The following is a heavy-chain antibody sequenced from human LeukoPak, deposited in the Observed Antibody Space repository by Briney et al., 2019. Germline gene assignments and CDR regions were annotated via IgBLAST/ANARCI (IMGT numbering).Heavy chain of an antibody. V-gene: IGHV1-2*02. CDR3: ARGYCSGDCFTLFDY. Sequence: EASVEVSCKASGYMFTGYYMHWVRQAPGQGLEWMGWINPNSGGTNYAQKFQGRVTMTRDTSISTAYMELSSLRSDDTAVYYCARGYCSGDCFTLFDYWGQGTLVTVSS. J-gene: IGHJ4*02. CDR2: INPNSGGT. CDR1: GYMFTGYY. D-gene: IGHD2-21*02.